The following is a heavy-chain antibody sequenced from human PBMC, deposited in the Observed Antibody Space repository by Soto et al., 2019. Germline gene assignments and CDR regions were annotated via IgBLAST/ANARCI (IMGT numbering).Heavy chain of an antibody. Sequence: GGSLRLSCAASGFTFSSYSMNWVRQAPGKGLEWVSSISSSSSYIYYADSVKGRFTISRDNAKNSLYLQMNILRAEDTAVYYCARGESSGYYTDFDYWGQGTLVTVSS. CDR2: ISSSSSYI. CDR1: GFTFSSYS. D-gene: IGHD3-22*01. J-gene: IGHJ4*02. CDR3: ARGESSGYYTDFDY. V-gene: IGHV3-21*01.